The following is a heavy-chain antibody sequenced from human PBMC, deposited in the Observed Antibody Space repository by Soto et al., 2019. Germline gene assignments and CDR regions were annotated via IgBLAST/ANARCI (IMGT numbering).Heavy chain of an antibody. D-gene: IGHD4-17*01. V-gene: IGHV5-10-1*01. Sequence: RESLKISCKGSGYSFTSYWISWVRQMPGKGLEWMGRIDPSDSYTNYSPSFQGHVTISADKSISTAYLQWSSLKASDTAMYYCARQELGYGDLSIYYYYGMDVWGQGTTVTVSS. CDR2: IDPSDSYT. CDR1: GYSFTSYW. CDR3: ARQELGYGDLSIYYYYGMDV. J-gene: IGHJ6*02.